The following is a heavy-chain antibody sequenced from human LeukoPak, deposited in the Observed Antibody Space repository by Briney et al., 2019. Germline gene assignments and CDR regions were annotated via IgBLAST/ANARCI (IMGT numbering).Heavy chain of an antibody. D-gene: IGHD3-22*01. CDR2: IKQDGSEK. Sequence: GGSLRLSCAASGFTFSSYWMSWVRQAPGKGLEWVANIKQDGSEKYYVDSVKGRFTISRDNAKNSLSLQMNGLRAEDTAVYYCARGDSSGYYKPFYFDYWGQGTLVTVSS. CDR1: GFTFSSYW. V-gene: IGHV3-7*02. J-gene: IGHJ4*02. CDR3: ARGDSSGYYKPFYFDY.